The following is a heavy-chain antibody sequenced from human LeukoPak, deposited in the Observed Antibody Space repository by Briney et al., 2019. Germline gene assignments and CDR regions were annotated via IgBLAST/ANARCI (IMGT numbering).Heavy chain of an antibody. CDR3: AKEGTPQVSTWYDL. V-gene: IGHV3-30*18. Sequence: PGMSLRLSCAASGVNLSPYGMHWVRRAPGKGLEWVAVISYEGGTQHYADSVKGRFIISRDNPRNTLYLQMNILRTEDTAVYYCAKEGTPQVSTWYDLWGQGTQVIVSS. CDR1: GVNLSPYG. D-gene: IGHD3-10*01. J-gene: IGHJ5*02. CDR2: ISYEGGTQ.